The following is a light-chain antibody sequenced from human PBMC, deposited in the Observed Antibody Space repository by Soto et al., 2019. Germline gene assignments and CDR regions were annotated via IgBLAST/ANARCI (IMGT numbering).Light chain of an antibody. CDR1: SSNIDNNY. V-gene: IGLV1-51*01. CDR3: GSWDSNLSAYV. J-gene: IGLJ1*01. Sequence: QSVLTQPPSVSAAPGQTVTISCSGSSSNIDNNYVSWYQQLPGTAPKLLIFDNNKRPSGIPDRFSASKSGTSATLGITGLQTGDEPDYYCGSWDSNLSAYVFGAGTKLTVL. CDR2: DNN.